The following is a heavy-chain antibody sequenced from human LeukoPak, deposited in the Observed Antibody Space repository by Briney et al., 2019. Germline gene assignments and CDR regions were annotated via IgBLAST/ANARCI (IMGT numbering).Heavy chain of an antibody. V-gene: IGHV1-8*01. D-gene: IGHD6-6*01. CDR3: AKSIAARRGGAFDI. Sequence: AASVKVSCKASGYTFTSYDINWVRQATGQGLEWMGWMNPNSGNTGYAQKFQGRVTMTRNTSISTAYMELSSLRSEDTAVYYCAKSIAARRGGAFDIWGQGTMVTVPS. J-gene: IGHJ3*02. CDR1: GYTFTSYD. CDR2: MNPNSGNT.